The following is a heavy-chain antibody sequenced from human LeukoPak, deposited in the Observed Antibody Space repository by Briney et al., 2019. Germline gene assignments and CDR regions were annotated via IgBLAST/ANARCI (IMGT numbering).Heavy chain of an antibody. CDR1: GFTFSSYE. D-gene: IGHD3-3*01. V-gene: IGHV3-48*03. Sequence: GGSLRLSCAASGFTFSSYEMNWVRQAPGKGMDWVSYISSSGSTIYYADSVKGRFTISRDNAKNSLYLQMNSLRAEDTAVYYCAREDADYDFWSGLDAFDIWGQGTMVTVSS. CDR2: ISSSGSTI. CDR3: AREDADYDFWSGLDAFDI. J-gene: IGHJ3*02.